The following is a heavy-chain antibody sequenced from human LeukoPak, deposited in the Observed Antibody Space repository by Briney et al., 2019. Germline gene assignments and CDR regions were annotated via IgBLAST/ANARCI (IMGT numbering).Heavy chain of an antibody. CDR3: AREPDDYGAFDI. CDR1: GGTFSSYA. CDR2: IIPILGIA. V-gene: IGHV1-69*04. J-gene: IGHJ3*02. Sequence: ASVKVSCKASGGTFSSYAISWVRQAPGQGLEWMGRIIPILGIANYAQKFQGRVTITADNSTSTAYMELSSLRSEDTAVYYCAREPDDYGAFDIWGQGTMVTVSS. D-gene: IGHD4/OR15-4a*01.